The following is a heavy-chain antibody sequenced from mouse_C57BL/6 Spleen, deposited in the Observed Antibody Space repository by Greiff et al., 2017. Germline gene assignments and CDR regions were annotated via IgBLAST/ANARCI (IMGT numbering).Heavy chain of an antibody. V-gene: IGHV1-54*01. Sequence: QVQLQQSGAELVRPGTSVKVSCKASGYAFTNYLIEWVKQRPGQGLEWIGVINPGSGGTNYNEKFKGKATLTADKSSSTAYMQLSSLTSEDSAVYFCARQGYYWGQGTSVTVSS. J-gene: IGHJ4*01. CDR1: GYAFTNYL. CDR2: INPGSGGT. CDR3: ARQGYY.